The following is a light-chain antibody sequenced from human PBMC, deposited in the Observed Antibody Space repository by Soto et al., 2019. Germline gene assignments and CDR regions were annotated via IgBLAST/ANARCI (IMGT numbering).Light chain of an antibody. CDR1: QTISSW. CDR3: QHYNSYSEA. Sequence: DIQMTQSPSTLSGSVGDRVTITCRASQTISSWLAWYQQKPGKAPKLLIYKASTLKSGVPSRFSGSGSVTEFTLTISSLQPDDFATYYCQHYNSYSEAFSQGTKVELK. V-gene: IGKV1-5*03. CDR2: KAS. J-gene: IGKJ1*01.